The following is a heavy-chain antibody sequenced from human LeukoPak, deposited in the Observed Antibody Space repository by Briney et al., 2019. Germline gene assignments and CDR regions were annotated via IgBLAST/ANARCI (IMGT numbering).Heavy chain of an antibody. Sequence: PSETLSLTCTVSGGSISSYYWSWIRQPPGKGLEWIGYIYTGGSTNYNPSLKSRVTISVDTSKNQFSLKLSSVTAADTAVYYCASQLEGYFQHWGQGTLVTVSS. D-gene: IGHD1-1*01. CDR3: ASQLEGYFQH. J-gene: IGHJ1*01. CDR1: GGSISSYY. CDR2: IYTGGST. V-gene: IGHV4-4*09.